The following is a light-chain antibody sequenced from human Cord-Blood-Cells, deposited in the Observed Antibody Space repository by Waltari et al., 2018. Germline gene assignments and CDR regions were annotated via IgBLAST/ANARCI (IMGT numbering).Light chain of an antibody. Sequence: DIKMPQSPSSLSAYVGDRVTLTCRASQSISSYLNWDQQKPGKAPNLLIYAASSLQSGVPSRFSGSGSGTDFTLTINSLQPEDFATYYCQQSYSTPWTFGQGTKVEIK. CDR3: QQSYSTPWT. CDR1: QSISSY. J-gene: IGKJ1*01. V-gene: IGKV1-39*01. CDR2: AAS.